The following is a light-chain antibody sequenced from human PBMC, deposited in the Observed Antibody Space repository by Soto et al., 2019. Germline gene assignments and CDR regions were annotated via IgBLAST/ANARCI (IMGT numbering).Light chain of an antibody. J-gene: IGLJ2*01. V-gene: IGLV2-8*01. CDR3: SSYAGYNNFVV. Sequence: QSALTQPPSASGSPGQSVTISCTGTSSDVGGYDYVSWYQQHPGKAPKLIIYEVNKRPSGVPDRFSGSKSGSTASLTVSGLQADDGADFYCSSYAGYNNFVVFGGGTKLTVL. CDR2: EVN. CDR1: SSDVGGYDY.